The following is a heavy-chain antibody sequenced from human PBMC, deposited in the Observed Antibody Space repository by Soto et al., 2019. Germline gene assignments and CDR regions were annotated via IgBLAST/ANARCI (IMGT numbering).Heavy chain of an antibody. V-gene: IGHV1-24*01. CDR1: GYTLTELS. CDR2: FDPEDGET. CDR3: ATGRVDYYDVKYYFDY. Sequence: AASVKVSCKVSGYTLTELSMHWVRQAPGKGLEWMGGFDPEDGETIYAQKFQGRVTMTEDTSTDTAYMELSSLRSEDTAVYYCATGRVDYYDVKYYFDYWGQGTLVTVSS. J-gene: IGHJ4*02. D-gene: IGHD3-22*01.